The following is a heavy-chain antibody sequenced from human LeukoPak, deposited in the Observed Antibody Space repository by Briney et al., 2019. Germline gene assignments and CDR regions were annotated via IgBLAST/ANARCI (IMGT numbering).Heavy chain of an antibody. CDR1: GFALSSYS. Sequence: GGSLRLSCAASGFALSSYSMNWVRQAPGKGLEWISYIDSDTYGNTIYYPHTVKGRFTISRDNAKNSLYLQMDSLRDEDTAVYYCARGLELRDGYPILGYWGQGTLVTVSS. CDR3: ARGLELRDGYPILGY. D-gene: IGHD5-24*01. J-gene: IGHJ4*02. CDR2: IDSDTYGNTI. V-gene: IGHV3-48*02.